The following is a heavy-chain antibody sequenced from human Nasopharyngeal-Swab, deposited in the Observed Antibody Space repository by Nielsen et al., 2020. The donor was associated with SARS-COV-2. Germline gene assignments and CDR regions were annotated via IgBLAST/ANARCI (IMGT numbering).Heavy chain of an antibody. CDR3: ARDLEAAASYYYFYMDV. Sequence: WVRQAPGKGLEGVGTINPSGGRTAYAQKFQGRVTMTRDTSTSTVYMELGSLRSDDTAVYYWARDLEAAASYYYFYMDVWGKGTTVTVSS. V-gene: IGHV1-46*01. CDR2: INPSGGRT. D-gene: IGHD2-15*01. J-gene: IGHJ6*03.